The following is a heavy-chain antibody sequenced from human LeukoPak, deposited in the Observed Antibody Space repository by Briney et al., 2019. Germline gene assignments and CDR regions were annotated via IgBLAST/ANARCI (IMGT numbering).Heavy chain of an antibody. CDR3: ARDCTNGVCDDALDI. CDR1: GFTFSDYY. V-gene: IGHV3-11*01. D-gene: IGHD2-8*01. Sequence: GGSLRLSCAASGFTFSDYYMSWIRQAPGKGLEWVSYISSSGSTIYYADSVKGRFTISRDNAKNSLYLQMNSLRAEDTAVYYCARDCTNGVCDDALDIWGQGTMVTVSS. J-gene: IGHJ3*02. CDR2: ISSSGSTI.